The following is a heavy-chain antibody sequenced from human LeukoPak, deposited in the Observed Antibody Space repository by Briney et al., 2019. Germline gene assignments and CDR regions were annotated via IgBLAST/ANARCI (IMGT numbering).Heavy chain of an antibody. J-gene: IGHJ4*02. Sequence: SETLSLTCAVYGGSFSGYYSSWIRQPPGKGLEWIGEINHSGSTNYNPSLKSRVTISVDTSKNQFSLKLSSVTAADTAVYYCARGPPRYFDWLPTGPIDYWGQGTLVTVSS. CDR3: ARGPPRYFDWLPTGPIDY. V-gene: IGHV4-34*01. D-gene: IGHD3-9*01. CDR1: GGSFSGYY. CDR2: INHSGST.